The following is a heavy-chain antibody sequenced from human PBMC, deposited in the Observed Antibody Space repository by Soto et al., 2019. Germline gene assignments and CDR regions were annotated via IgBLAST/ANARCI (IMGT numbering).Heavy chain of an antibody. V-gene: IGHV3-23*01. CDR3: AKASSSWYSFDY. J-gene: IGHJ4*02. CDR1: GFTFSSYA. D-gene: IGHD6-13*01. Sequence: EVPLLESGGGLVQPGGSLRLSCAASGFTFSSYAMSWVRQAPGKGLEWVSAISGSGGSTYYADSVKGRFTISRDNSMTPRYLQMNSLRAADTAVYYCAKASSSWYSFDYWGQGALVTVAS. CDR2: ISGSGGST.